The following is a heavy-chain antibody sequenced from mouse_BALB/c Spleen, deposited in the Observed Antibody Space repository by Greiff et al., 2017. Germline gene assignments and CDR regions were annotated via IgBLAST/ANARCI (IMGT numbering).Heavy chain of an antibody. J-gene: IGHJ3*01. V-gene: IGHV7-3*02. CDR3: ARDRDYGSSYDWFAY. CDR1: GFTFTDYY. Sequence: EVQLVESGGGLVQPGGSLRLSCATSGFTFTDYYMSWVRQPPGKALEWLGFIRNKANGYTTEYSASVKGRFTISRDNSQSILYLQMNTLRAEDSATYYCARDRDYGSSYDWFAYWGQGTLVTVSA. D-gene: IGHD1-1*01. CDR2: IRNKANGYTT.